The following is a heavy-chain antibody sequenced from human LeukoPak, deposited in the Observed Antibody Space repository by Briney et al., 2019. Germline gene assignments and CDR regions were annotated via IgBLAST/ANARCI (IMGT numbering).Heavy chain of an antibody. CDR3: ARVPYSGSYYPDY. CDR2: IYSGGST. Sequence: GGSLRLSCAASGFTVSSNYMNWVRQAPGKGLEWVSVIYSGGSTYYADSVKGRFTISRDNSKNTLYLQMNSLRAADTAVYYCARVPYSGSYYPDYWGQGTLVTVSS. V-gene: IGHV3-53*01. J-gene: IGHJ4*02. CDR1: GFTVSSNY. D-gene: IGHD1-26*01.